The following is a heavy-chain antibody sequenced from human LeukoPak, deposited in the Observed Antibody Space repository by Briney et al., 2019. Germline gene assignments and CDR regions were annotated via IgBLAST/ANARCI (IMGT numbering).Heavy chain of an antibody. Sequence: SETLSLTCTVSGGSISSYYWSWIRQPPGKGLEWIGYIYYSGSTNYNPSLKSRVTISVDTSKNQFSLKLSSVTAADTAVYYCARARRYYGSGTAPDWFDPWGQGTLVTVSS. J-gene: IGHJ5*02. CDR2: IYYSGST. CDR3: ARARRYYGSGTAPDWFDP. CDR1: GGSISSYY. D-gene: IGHD3-10*01. V-gene: IGHV4-59*01.